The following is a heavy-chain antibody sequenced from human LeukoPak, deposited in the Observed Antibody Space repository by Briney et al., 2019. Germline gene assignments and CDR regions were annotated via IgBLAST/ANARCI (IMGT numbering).Heavy chain of an antibody. V-gene: IGHV4-34*01. Sequence: SETLSLTCAVYGGSFSGYYWSWIRQPPGEGLEWIGEINHSGSTNYNPSLKSRVTISVDTSKNQFSLKLSSVTAADTAVYYCARGGRGGPFDYWGQGTLVTVSS. CDR1: GGSFSGYY. CDR3: ARGGRGGPFDY. CDR2: INHSGST. J-gene: IGHJ4*02.